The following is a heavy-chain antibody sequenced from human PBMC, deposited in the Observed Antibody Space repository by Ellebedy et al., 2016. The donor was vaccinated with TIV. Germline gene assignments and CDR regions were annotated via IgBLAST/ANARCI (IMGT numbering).Heavy chain of an antibody. V-gene: IGHV1-2*04. D-gene: IGHD3-3*01. CDR2: INPNSGGT. J-gene: IGHJ6*02. Sequence: ASVKVSXXASGYTFTGYYMHWVRQAPGQGLEWMGWINPNSGGTNYAQKFQGWVTMTRDTSISTAYMELSRLRSDDTAVYYCAREVGIIRVDKTFYYYYGMDVWGQGTTVTVSS. CDR3: AREVGIIRVDKTFYYYYGMDV. CDR1: GYTFTGYY.